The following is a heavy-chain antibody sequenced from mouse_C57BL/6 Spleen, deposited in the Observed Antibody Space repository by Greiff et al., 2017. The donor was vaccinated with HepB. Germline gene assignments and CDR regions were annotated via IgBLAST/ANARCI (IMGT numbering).Heavy chain of an antibody. Sequence: VKLQQSGPELVKPGASVKISCKASGYSFTSYYIHWVKQRPGQGLEWIGWIYPGSGNTKYNEKFKGKATLTADTSSSTAYMQLSSLTSEDSAVYYCALLLRWYFDVWGTGTTVTVSS. V-gene: IGHV1-66*01. D-gene: IGHD1-1*01. J-gene: IGHJ1*03. CDR3: ALLLRWYFDV. CDR2: IYPGSGNT. CDR1: GYSFTSYY.